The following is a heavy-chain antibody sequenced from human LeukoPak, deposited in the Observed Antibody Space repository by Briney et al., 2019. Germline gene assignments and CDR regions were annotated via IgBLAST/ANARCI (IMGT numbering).Heavy chain of an antibody. CDR1: GFIFNNYE. V-gene: IGHV3-48*03. J-gene: IGHJ4*02. Sequence: GGSLRLSCVASGFIFNNYEMNWVRQAPGKGLEWVSYISSSSMSIYYADSVKGRFTISRDNAQNSLYLQMNSLRAEDTAVYYCAGDYDILTGYSNYFDYWGQGTLVTVSS. D-gene: IGHD3-9*01. CDR3: AGDYDILTGYSNYFDY. CDR2: ISSSSMSI.